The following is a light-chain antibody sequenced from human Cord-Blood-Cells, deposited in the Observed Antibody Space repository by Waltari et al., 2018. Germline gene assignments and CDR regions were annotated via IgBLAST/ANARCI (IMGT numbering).Light chain of an antibody. V-gene: IGKV1-39*01. J-gene: IGKJ4*01. CDR2: AAS. CDR1: QSISSY. CDR3: QQSYSTPLT. Sequence: DIQMTQSPSSLSASVGARVTITCLASQSISSYLNWYQQKPGNAPKLLIYAASSLQSGVPSRFSGSGSGTDFTLTISSLQPEDFATYYCQQSYSTPLTFGGGTKVEIK.